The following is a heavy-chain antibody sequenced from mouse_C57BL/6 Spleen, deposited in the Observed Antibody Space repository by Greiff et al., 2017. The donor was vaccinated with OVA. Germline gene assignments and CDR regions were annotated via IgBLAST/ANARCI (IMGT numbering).Heavy chain of an antibody. CDR3: ARGLITTVEGAMDY. CDR2: ISDGGSYT. Sequence: EVQRVESGGGLVKPGGSLKLSCAASGFTFSSYAMSWVRQTPEKRLEWVATISDGGSYTYYPDNVKGRFTISRDNAKNNLYLQMSHLKSEDTAMYYCARGLITTVEGAMDYWGQGTSVTVSS. CDR1: GFTFSSYA. J-gene: IGHJ4*01. D-gene: IGHD1-1*01. V-gene: IGHV5-4*01.